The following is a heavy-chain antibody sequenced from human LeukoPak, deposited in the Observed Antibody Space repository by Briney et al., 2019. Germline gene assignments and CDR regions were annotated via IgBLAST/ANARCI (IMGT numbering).Heavy chain of an antibody. CDR1: SGSISSYY. CDR2: IYYSGST. V-gene: IGHV4-59*01. J-gene: IGHJ4*02. Sequence: SETLSLTCTVSSGSISSYYWSWVRQPPGKGLEWIGYIYYSGSTNYNPSLKSRVTISVDTSKNQFSLKLSSVTAADTAVYYCARVFDSSGPIFDYWGQGTLVTVSS. CDR3: ARVFDSSGPIFDY. D-gene: IGHD3-22*01.